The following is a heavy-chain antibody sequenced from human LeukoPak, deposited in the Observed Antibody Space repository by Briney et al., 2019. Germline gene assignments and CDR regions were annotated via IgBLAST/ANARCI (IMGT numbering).Heavy chain of an antibody. CDR3: ARQTSGRYSAYFDS. CDR1: RFIFSSYW. J-gene: IGHJ5*01. CDR2: IKQDASEK. Sequence: GGSLRLSCSASRFIFSSYWMSWVRQAPGKGLEWVATIKQDASEKYYVDSVEGRFIISRDNAKNSLYLQVNSLRAEDTAIYHCARQTSGRYSAYFDSWGQGILVTVSS. V-gene: IGHV3-7*01. D-gene: IGHD6-19*01.